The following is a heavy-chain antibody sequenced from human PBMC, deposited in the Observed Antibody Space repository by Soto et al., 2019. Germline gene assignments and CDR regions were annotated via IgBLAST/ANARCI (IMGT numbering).Heavy chain of an antibody. V-gene: IGHV1-18*01. J-gene: IGHJ5*02. CDR1: DYTFASYG. CDR2: ISPYNGNT. CDR3: ARGGWDFDP. D-gene: IGHD1-26*01. Sequence: QVQLVQSGAEVKKPGASVTVSCKASDYTFASYGICWVRQAPGQGLEWMGWISPYNGNTNYGQKLQRRVTMTTDTSASKAYMELRGLRSDVSAVYYCARGGWDFDPRGQGTLVSVSS.